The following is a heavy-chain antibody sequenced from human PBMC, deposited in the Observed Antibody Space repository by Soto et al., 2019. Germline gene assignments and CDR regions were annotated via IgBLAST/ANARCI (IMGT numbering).Heavy chain of an antibody. CDR3: ARAVVVTAIQHYYYGMDV. CDR2: FDPEGGEA. CDR1: GHTLTEFS. D-gene: IGHD2-21*02. J-gene: IGHJ6*02. Sequence: ASVKVSCKISGHTLTEFSIHWVRQAPGKGLEWMGGFDPEGGEAIYAQKWHGRVTVTEDTVTDTAYMELSGLKSDDTAVYYCARAVVVTAIQHYYYGMDVWGQGTTVTVSS. V-gene: IGHV1-24*01.